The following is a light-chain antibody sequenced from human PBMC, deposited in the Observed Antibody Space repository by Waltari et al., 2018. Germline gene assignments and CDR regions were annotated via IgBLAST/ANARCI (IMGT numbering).Light chain of an antibody. CDR2: GAS. Sequence: EIVLTQSPGTLSLSPGERAIVSCRASQSVGRTLPWYQQKPGQAPRLLIYGASNRATGIPDRFIGSGSGTEFSLTISGLEPEDSAVYYCQHYLRLPVAFGQGTKVEIK. J-gene: IGKJ1*01. V-gene: IGKV3-20*01. CDR1: QSVGRT. CDR3: QHYLRLPVA.